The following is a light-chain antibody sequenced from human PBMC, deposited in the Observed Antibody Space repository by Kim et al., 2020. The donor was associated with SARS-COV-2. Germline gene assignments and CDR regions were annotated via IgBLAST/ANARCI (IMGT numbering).Light chain of an antibody. CDR1: SHRSYY. Sequence: VALGQTARITCQGDSHRSYYATWYQQKPGQAPILVIYGKNNRPSGIPDRFSGSSSGNTASLTITGTKAGDEADYYCNSRDSNDNVVFGGGTQLTVL. CDR3: NSRDSNDNVV. V-gene: IGLV3-19*01. J-gene: IGLJ2*01. CDR2: GKN.